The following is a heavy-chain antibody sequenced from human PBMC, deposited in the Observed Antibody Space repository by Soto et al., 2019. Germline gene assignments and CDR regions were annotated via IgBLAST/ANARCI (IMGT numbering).Heavy chain of an antibody. CDR3: ATGYCSGGSCPLDV. V-gene: IGHV3-13*01. J-gene: IGHJ6*04. CDR1: GFTFSSYD. CDR2: IGTAGDT. D-gene: IGHD2-15*01. Sequence: GGSLRLSCAASGFTFSSYDMHWVRQATGKGLEWVSAIGTAGDTYYPGSVKGRFTISRENAKNSLYLQMNSLRAGDTAVYYCATGYCSGGSCPLDVWGKGTTVTVSS.